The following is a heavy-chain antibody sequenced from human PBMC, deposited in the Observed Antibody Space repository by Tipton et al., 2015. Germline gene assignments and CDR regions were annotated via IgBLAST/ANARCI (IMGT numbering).Heavy chain of an antibody. Sequence: TLSLTCTVSGGSVNSANYYWSWIRQTPGKGLEWIGYIYYSGSTTYNSSLKSRVTLSIDTSKNQFSLKLSSVTAADTAVYYCARVPYRGGVIDPWGQGTLVTVSS. CDR3: ARVPYRGGVIDP. D-gene: IGHD1-26*01. V-gene: IGHV4-61*01. CDR2: IYYSGST. CDR1: GGSVNSANYY. J-gene: IGHJ5*02.